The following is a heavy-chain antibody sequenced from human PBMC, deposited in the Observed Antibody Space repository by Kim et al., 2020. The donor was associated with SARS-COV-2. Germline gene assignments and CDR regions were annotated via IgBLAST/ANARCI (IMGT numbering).Heavy chain of an antibody. CDR3: ARGSYYLYYYYYGMYV. D-gene: IGHD1-26*01. J-gene: IGHJ6*02. CDR2: INSDGSST. Sequence: GGSLRLSCAASGFTFSSYWMHWVRQAPGKGLVWVSRINSDGSSTSYADSVKGRFTISRDNAKNTLYLQMNSLRAEDTAVYYCARGSYYLYYYYYGMYVWGQGTTVTDSS. CDR1: GFTFSSYW. V-gene: IGHV3-74*01.